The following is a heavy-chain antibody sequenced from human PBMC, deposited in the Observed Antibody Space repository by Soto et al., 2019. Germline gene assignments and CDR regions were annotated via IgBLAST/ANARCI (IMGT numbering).Heavy chain of an antibody. D-gene: IGHD6-6*01. CDR1: GGTFSSYA. CDR3: ARPIEGYSSSPPYGMDV. J-gene: IGHJ6*02. V-gene: IGHV1-69*01. CDR2: IIPIFGTA. Sequence: QVQLVQSGAEVKKPGSSVKVSCKASGGTFSSYAISWVRQAPGQGPEWMGGIIPIFGTANYAQKFQGRVTITADESTSTAYMELSSLRSEDKAVYYCARPIEGYSSSPPYGMDVWGQGTTVTVSS.